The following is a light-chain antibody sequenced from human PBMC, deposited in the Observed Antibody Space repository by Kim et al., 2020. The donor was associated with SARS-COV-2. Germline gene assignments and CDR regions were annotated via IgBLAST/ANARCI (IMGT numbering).Light chain of an antibody. V-gene: IGLV1-40*01. J-gene: IGLJ2*01. Sequence: VTISCTRSSSNIGAGYDVHWYQQLPGTAPKLLIYGNSNRPSGVPDRFSGSKSGTSASLAITGLQAEDEADYYCQSYDSSLSVHVVFGGGTQLTVL. CDR1: SSNIGAGYD. CDR3: QSYDSSLSVHVV. CDR2: GNS.